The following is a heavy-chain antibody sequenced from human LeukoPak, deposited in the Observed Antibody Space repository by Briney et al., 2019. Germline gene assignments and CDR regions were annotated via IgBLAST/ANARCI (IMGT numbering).Heavy chain of an antibody. CDR2: INHSGST. CDR1: GGSSSGYY. J-gene: IGHJ4*02. D-gene: IGHD4-17*01. Sequence: SETLSLTCAVYGGSSSGYYWSWIRQPPGKGLEWIGEINHSGSTNYNPSLKSRVTISVDTSKNQFSLKLSSVTAADTAVYYCASASTVTTSDYWGQGTLVTVPS. CDR3: ASASTVTTSDY. V-gene: IGHV4-34*01.